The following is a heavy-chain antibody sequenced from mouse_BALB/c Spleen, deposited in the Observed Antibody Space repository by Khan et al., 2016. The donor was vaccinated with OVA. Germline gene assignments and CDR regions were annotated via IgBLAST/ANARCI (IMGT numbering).Heavy chain of an antibody. V-gene: IGHV9-3-1*01. CDR2: INTYTGEP. CDR3: ARPPSFSYTLAY. Sequence: QIQLVQSGPELKKPGETVKISCTASGYTFTNYGMNWVKQSPGKALKWMGWINTYTGEPTYADDFKGRFAFTLETSASTAYLQINNLKNEDTATYFCARPPSFSYTLAYWGQGTSVSVSS. D-gene: IGHD2-12*01. CDR1: GYTFTNYG. J-gene: IGHJ4*01.